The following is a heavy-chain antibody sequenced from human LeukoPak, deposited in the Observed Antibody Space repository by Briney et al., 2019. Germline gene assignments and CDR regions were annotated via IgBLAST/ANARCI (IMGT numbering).Heavy chain of an antibody. CDR3: ARTSGSYFYYYGMDV. V-gene: IGHV4-59*01. CDR1: GGSISSYY. CDR2: IYYSGST. D-gene: IGHD1-26*01. J-gene: IGHJ6*02. Sequence: SETLSLTCTVSGGSISSYYWSWIRQPPGRGLEWIGYIYYSGSTNYNPSLKSRVTISVDTSKNQFSLKLSSVTAADTAVYYCARTSGSYFYYYGMDVWGQGTTVTVSS.